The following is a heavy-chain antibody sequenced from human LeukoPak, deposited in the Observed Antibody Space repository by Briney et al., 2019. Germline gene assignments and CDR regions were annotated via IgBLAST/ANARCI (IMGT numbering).Heavy chain of an antibody. Sequence: KSSETLSLTCNVSGASINNYYWSWIQQPPGMRLEWIGYISSAGSTHYNPSLESRVTISVDTSKNHLSLELQSVTAADTAVYYCARQVPGSGTVFDYWGQGTLVTVSS. J-gene: IGHJ4*02. CDR3: ARQVPGSGTVFDY. V-gene: IGHV4-59*08. CDR2: ISSAGST. D-gene: IGHD6-13*01. CDR1: GASINNYY.